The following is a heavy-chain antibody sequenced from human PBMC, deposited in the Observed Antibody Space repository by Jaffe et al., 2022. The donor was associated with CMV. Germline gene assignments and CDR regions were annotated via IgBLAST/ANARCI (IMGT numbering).Heavy chain of an antibody. Sequence: EVQLVESGGGLVKPGRSLRLSCTASGFTFGDYAMSWFRQAPGKGLEWVGFIRSKAYGGTTEYAASVKGRFTISRDDSKSIAYLQMNSLKTEDTAVYYCTRDSHYDDYGDSNYYYYGMDVWGQGTTVTVSS. V-gene: IGHV3-49*05. CDR3: TRDSHYDDYGDSNYYYYGMDV. CDR2: IRSKAYGGTT. J-gene: IGHJ6*02. D-gene: IGHD4-17*01. CDR1: GFTFGDYA.